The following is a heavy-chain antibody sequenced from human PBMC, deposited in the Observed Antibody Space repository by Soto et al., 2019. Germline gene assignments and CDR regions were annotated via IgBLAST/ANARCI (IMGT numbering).Heavy chain of an antibody. CDR3: ARAIMITFGGVRELDY. J-gene: IGHJ4*02. D-gene: IGHD3-16*01. Sequence: SGPTLVNPTETLTLTCTVSGISLSNARTGVSWIRQPPGKALEWLANIFSNGEKSYNTSLRSRVTISKDTSKSQVVLTLTIMDPVDTATYYCARAIMITFGGVRELDYWGQGILVTVSS. CDR2: IFSNGEK. CDR1: GISLSNARTG. V-gene: IGHV2-26*01.